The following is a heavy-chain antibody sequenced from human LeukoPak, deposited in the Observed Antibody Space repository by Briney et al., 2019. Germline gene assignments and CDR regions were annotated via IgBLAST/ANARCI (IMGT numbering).Heavy chain of an antibody. CDR1: GGSFSDYY. J-gene: IGHJ4*02. CDR2: INHSGST. Sequence: SETLSLTCAVYGGSFSDYYWSWIRQPPGKGLEWIGEINHSGSTNYNPSLKSRLTISVDTSKNQFSLKLSSVTAADTAVYYCARHIDGYIHFDYWGQGTLVTVSS. V-gene: IGHV4-34*01. CDR3: ARHIDGYIHFDY. D-gene: IGHD5-24*01.